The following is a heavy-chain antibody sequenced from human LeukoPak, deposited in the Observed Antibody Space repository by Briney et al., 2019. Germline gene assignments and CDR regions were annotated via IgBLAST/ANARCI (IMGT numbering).Heavy chain of an antibody. J-gene: IGHJ4*02. CDR3: ARLDDYGKP. D-gene: IGHD4-17*01. V-gene: IGHV4-39*01. Sequence: SETLSPTCTVSGGSISSSSYYWGWIRQPPGKGLEWIGSIYYSGSTYYNPSLKSRVTISVDTSKNQFSLKLSSVTAADTAVYYCARLDDYGKPWGQGTLVTVSS. CDR2: IYYSGST. CDR1: GGSISSSSYY.